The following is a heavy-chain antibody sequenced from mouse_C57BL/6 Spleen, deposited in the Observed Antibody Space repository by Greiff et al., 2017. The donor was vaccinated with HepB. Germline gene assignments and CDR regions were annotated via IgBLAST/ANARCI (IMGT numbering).Heavy chain of an antibody. CDR3: ARLGGYDGYYFDY. CDR1: GFTFSDYG. CDR2: ISSGSSTI. Sequence: EVKLMESGGGLVKPGGSLKLSCAASGFTFSDYGMHWVRQAPEKGLEWVAYISSGSSTIYYADTVKGRFTISRDNAKNTLFLQMTSLRSEDTAMYYCARLGGYDGYYFDYWGQGTTLTVSS. D-gene: IGHD2-2*01. V-gene: IGHV5-17*01. J-gene: IGHJ2*01.